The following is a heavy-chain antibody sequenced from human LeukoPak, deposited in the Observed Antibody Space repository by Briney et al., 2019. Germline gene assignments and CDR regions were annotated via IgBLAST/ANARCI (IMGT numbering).Heavy chain of an antibody. Sequence: PGGSLSLSCAASGFTFSSYWMHCVRDAPGKGLVCVSRINSDGSSTRYADSVTGRFTISRDNAKNTLYLQMNSLRAEDTAVYYCARALLWFGGYYFDYWGQGTLVTVSS. CDR1: GFTFSSYW. CDR3: ARALLWFGGYYFDY. V-gene: IGHV3-74*01. J-gene: IGHJ4*02. CDR2: INSDGSST. D-gene: IGHD3-10*01.